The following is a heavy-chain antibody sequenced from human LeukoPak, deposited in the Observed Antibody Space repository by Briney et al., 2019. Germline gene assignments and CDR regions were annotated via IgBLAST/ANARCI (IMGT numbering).Heavy chain of an antibody. D-gene: IGHD1-14*01. CDR2: ISNSGNTM. J-gene: IGHJ6*03. V-gene: IGHV3-11*04. CDR3: ARSPAGANYYLDV. CDR1: GFTFSDYY. Sequence: GGSLRLSCAASGFTFSDYYMSWIRQAPGKGLEWVSYISNSGNTMYYADSVKGRFTISRDNAKNSLSLQMNSLRAEDTAVYYCARSPAGANYYLDVWGKGTTVTISS.